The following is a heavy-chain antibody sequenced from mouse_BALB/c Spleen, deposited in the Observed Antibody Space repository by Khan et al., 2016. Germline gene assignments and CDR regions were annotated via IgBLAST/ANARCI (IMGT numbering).Heavy chain of an antibody. CDR1: GFDFSRYW. CDR3: ARAGYYGYLAY. V-gene: IGHV4-1*02. CDR2: INPDSSTI. J-gene: IGHJ3*01. D-gene: IGHD1-1*01. Sequence: EVKLLESGGGLVQPGGSLKLSCVASGFDFSRYWMSWVRQAPGEGLEWIGEINPDSSTINYTPSLKDKFIISRDNAKNTLYLQMSKVRSEDTAIYYCARAGYYGYLAYWGQGTLVTVSA.